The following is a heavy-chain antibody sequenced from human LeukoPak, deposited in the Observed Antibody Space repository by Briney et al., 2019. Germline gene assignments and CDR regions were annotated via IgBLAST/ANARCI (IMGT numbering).Heavy chain of an antibody. CDR3: ARDPYSGNYGNDYYYYMDV. J-gene: IGHJ6*03. D-gene: IGHD1-26*01. Sequence: GRSLRLSCAASGFTFSNYNMNWVRQAPGKAMDWVSSITSSGTYIFYADSVKGRFTISRDNAKNSLYLQMDSLGPEDTAVYYCARDPYSGNYGNDYYYYMDVWGKGTTVTISS. V-gene: IGHV3-21*01. CDR2: ITSSGTYI. CDR1: GFTFSNYN.